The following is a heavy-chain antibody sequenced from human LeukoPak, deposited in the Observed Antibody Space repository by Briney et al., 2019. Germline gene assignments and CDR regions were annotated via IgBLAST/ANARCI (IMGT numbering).Heavy chain of an antibody. CDR1: GFSLSTSGMC. CDR2: IDWDDDK. V-gene: IGHV2-70*11. D-gene: IGHD6-13*01. CDR3: ARMQRTAPGRGYYYYTMDV. Sequence: SGPTLVNPTQTLTLTCTFSGFSLSTSGMCVNWIRQPPGKALEWLARIDWDDDKYYNTSLKTGLTISKDTSKNQVVLTMTNMDPVDTATYYCARMQRTAPGRGYYYYTMDVWGQGTTVTVSS. J-gene: IGHJ6*02.